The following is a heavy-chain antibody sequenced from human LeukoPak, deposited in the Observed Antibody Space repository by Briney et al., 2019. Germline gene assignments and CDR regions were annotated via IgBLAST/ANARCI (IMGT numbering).Heavy chain of an antibody. Sequence: SESLSLTCTGAGGSISRYYWSWIRQPPGKGLEWIGYIYYRGSTNYNPSLKSRVTISGDTSKNQVSLKLSSVNAADTAVHYCARGKLLWFGELSPYYFDYWGPGTLVTVSS. J-gene: IGHJ4*02. V-gene: IGHV4-59*08. CDR3: ARGKLLWFGELSPYYFDY. CDR2: IYYRGST. D-gene: IGHD3-10*01. CDR1: GGSISRYY.